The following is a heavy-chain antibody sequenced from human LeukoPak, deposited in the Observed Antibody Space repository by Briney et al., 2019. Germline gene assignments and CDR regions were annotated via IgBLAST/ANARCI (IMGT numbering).Heavy chain of an antibody. CDR1: GFTFSSYA. Sequence: GGSLRLSCAASGFTFSSYAMSWVRQAPGKGLEWVAIITYDGSNKDYADVVKGRFTISRDNSKNTLYLQMNSLRAEDTAPYYCARDGYFGSDSVTGAGALGDYYMDVWGKGTTVTVSS. CDR3: ARDGYFGSDSVTGAGALGDYYMDV. D-gene: IGHD3-9*01. J-gene: IGHJ6*03. V-gene: IGHV3-30*04. CDR2: ITYDGSNK.